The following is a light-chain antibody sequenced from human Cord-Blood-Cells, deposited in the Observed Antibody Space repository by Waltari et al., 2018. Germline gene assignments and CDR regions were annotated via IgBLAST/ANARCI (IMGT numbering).Light chain of an antibody. CDR1: QSISSY. V-gene: IGKV1-39*01. J-gene: IGKJ2*01. Sequence: DIQMTQSPSSLSASVGDRSTITCRASQSISSYLNWYQQKPGKAPKLLIYAASSLQSGVPSRFSVSGSGTDFTLTISSLQPEDFATYYCQQSYSTPYTFGQGTKLEIK. CDR2: AAS. CDR3: QQSYSTPYT.